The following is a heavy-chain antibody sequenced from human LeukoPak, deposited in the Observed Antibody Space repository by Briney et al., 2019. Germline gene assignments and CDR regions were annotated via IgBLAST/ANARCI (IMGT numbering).Heavy chain of an antibody. D-gene: IGHD6-19*01. V-gene: IGHV4-34*01. CDR1: GGSFSGYY. CDR3: ASSLEYSSGLDY. J-gene: IGHJ4*02. Sequence: SETLSLTCAVYGGSFSGYYWSWIRQPPGKGLEWIGELNHSGSTNYNPSLKSRVTISVDTSKNQFSLKLSSVTAADTAVYYCASSLEYSSGLDYWGQGTLVTVSS. CDR2: LNHSGST.